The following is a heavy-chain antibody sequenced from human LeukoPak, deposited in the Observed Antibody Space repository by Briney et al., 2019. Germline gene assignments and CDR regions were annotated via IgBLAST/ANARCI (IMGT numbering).Heavy chain of an antibody. CDR1: GGSISSYY. Sequence: SETLSLTCTVSGGSISSYYWSWIRQPAGKGLEWIGRIYTSGSTNYNPSLKSRVTMSVDASKNQFSLKLSSVTAAETAVYYCARDCCVCGSGTYYTNWYDRMVEGTLVSDSS. CDR3: ARDCCVCGSGTYYTNWYDR. CDR2: IYTSGST. J-gene: IGHJ5*02. D-gene: IGHD3-10*01. V-gene: IGHV4-4*07.